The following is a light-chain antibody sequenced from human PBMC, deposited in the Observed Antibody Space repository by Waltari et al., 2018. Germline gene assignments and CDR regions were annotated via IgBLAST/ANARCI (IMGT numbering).Light chain of an antibody. J-gene: IGLJ3*02. CDR2: RSL. Sequence: QSVLTQPPSASGTPGQRVTFSCSGSSSNLGNNDVHWYQQLPGTAPKLLICRSLQRPSGVPGRFSVSKSGTSASLAISGLRSEDEADYYCAAWDDSLTALMFGGGTKVTVL. V-gene: IGLV1-47*01. CDR1: SSNLGNND. CDR3: AAWDDSLTALM.